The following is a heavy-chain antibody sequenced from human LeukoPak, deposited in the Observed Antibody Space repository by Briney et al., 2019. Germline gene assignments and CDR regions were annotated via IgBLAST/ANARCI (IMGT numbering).Heavy chain of an antibody. V-gene: IGHV3-9*01. D-gene: IGHD3-22*01. CDR3: ARADYYDSSGYSDY. CDR2: ISCHSSLI. Sequence: PXKGLEWVSGISCHSSLIAYAPSVKCRFTISTDNAKTSLYLQMNSLRAEDTAVYYCARADYYDSSGYSDYWGQGTLVTVSS. J-gene: IGHJ4*02.